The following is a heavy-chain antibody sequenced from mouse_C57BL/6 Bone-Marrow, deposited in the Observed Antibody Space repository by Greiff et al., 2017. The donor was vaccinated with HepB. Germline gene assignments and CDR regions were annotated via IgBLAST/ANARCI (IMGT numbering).Heavy chain of an antibody. CDR3: AMMGGFAY. V-gene: IGHV3-6*01. Sequence: EVQLQQSGPGLVKPSQSLSLTCSVTGYSITSGYYWNWIRQFPGNKLEWMGYISYDGSNNYNPSLKNRISITRDTSKNQFFLKLNSVTTEDTATYYCAMMGGFAYWGQGTLVTVSA. CDR1: GYSITSGYY. CDR2: ISYDGSN. J-gene: IGHJ3*01. D-gene: IGHD2-3*01.